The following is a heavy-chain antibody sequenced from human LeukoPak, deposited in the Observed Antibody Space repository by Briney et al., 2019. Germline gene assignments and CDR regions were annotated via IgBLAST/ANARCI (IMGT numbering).Heavy chain of an antibody. D-gene: IGHD3-22*01. CDR1: GFTFSSYS. CDR3: ARDDYYDSSGYYYY. V-gene: IGHV3-21*01. Sequence: GGSLRLSCAASGFTFSSYSMNWVRQAPGKGLEWVSSISSSSYIYYADSVKGRFTISRDNAKNSLYLQMNSLRAEGTAVYYCARDDYYDSSGYYYYWGQGTLVTVSS. J-gene: IGHJ4*02. CDR2: ISSSSYI.